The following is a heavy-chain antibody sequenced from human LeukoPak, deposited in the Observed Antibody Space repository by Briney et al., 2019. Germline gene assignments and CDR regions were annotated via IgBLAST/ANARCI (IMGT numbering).Heavy chain of an antibody. CDR3: ARDMVRGVSWFDP. J-gene: IGHJ5*02. Sequence: SETLSLTCTVSGGSICSYNWSWIRPPPGQGLEWIGYIYYSGSTNYNPSLKGRVTISVDTSKSQFSLKLSSVTAADTAVYYCARDMVRGVSWFDPWGQGTLVTVSS. V-gene: IGHV4-59*01. D-gene: IGHD3-10*01. CDR2: IYYSGST. CDR1: GGSICSYN.